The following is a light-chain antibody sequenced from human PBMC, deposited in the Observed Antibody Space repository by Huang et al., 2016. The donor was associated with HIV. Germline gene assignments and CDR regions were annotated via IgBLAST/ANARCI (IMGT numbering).Light chain of an antibody. V-gene: IGKV3-15*01. CDR1: QSVSSN. CDR2: GAS. Sequence: EILMTQSPATLSVSPGNRAALSCEASQSVSSNLAWYQQKPGQAPRLLIFGASTRATGGPARFSGSGSGTEFTLTISSLQSEDFAVYYCQQYDNWPPTFGQGTRVEIK. J-gene: IGKJ1*01. CDR3: QQYDNWPPT.